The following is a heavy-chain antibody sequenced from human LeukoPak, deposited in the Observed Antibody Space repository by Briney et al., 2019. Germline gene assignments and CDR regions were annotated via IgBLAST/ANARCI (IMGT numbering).Heavy chain of an antibody. D-gene: IGHD2-15*01. Sequence: PGGSLRLSCAASGSTFSSYSMNWVRQAPGKGLEWVSYISSSGSTIYYADSVKGRFTISRDNAKNSLYLQMNSLRAEDTAVYYCARYCSGGSCSQFDYWGQGTLVTVSS. CDR2: ISSSGSTI. J-gene: IGHJ4*02. CDR3: ARYCSGGSCSQFDY. V-gene: IGHV3-48*04. CDR1: GSTFSSYS.